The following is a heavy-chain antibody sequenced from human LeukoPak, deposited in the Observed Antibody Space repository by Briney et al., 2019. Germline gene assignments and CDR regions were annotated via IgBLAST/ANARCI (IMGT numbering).Heavy chain of an antibody. V-gene: IGHV3-48*03. D-gene: IGHD3-16*01. CDR2: ISGSDNTI. CDR1: GFTFSSYE. J-gene: IGHJ4*02. CDR3: VSAYGGLLDY. Sequence: PGGSLRLSCAASGFTFSSYEMNWVRQAPGKGLEWVSYISGSDNTIYYADSVKGRFTISRDNTKNSLYMQMNSLRAEDTAVYYCVSAYGGLLDYWGQGILVTVSS.